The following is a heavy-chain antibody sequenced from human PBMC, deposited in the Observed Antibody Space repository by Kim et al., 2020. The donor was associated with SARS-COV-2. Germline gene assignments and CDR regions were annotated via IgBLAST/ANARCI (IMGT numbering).Heavy chain of an antibody. CDR2: IYYSGTT. V-gene: IGHV4-31*03. D-gene: IGHD4-17*01. CDR1: GDSISNEIYY. CDR3: ARVGGFGDYDGYYFDY. Sequence: SETLSLTCTVSGDSISNEIYYWSWIRQLPGKGLEWIGYIYYSGTTYYNPSLKSRVTMSLDTSKSQFSLRLRSVAAADTAVYYCARVGGFGDYDGYYFDYWGQGNLVTVSS. J-gene: IGHJ4*02.